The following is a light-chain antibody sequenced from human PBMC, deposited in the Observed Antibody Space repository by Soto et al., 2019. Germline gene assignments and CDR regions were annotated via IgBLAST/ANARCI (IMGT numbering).Light chain of an antibody. V-gene: IGKV3-15*01. CDR3: QQYHNWPIT. CDR1: QSVTSN. Sequence: EIVMTTSAATLSVSPRDRATLSCRASQSVTSNLAWHQQKPGQAPRILMYDASTRATGISARFSGSGSGTEFTLTISSLQSEDFAVYYCQQYHNWPITFGQGTRLEIK. J-gene: IGKJ5*01. CDR2: DAS.